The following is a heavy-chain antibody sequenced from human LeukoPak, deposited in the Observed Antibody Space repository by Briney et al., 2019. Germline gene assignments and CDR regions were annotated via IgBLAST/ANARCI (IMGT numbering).Heavy chain of an antibody. V-gene: IGHV4-61*02. CDR2: IYTSGST. J-gene: IGHJ4*02. CDR3: VRDQQLSYCGGDCYPAS. D-gene: IGHD2-21*02. CDR1: GGSISSGSYF. Sequence: PSETLSLTCTVSGGSISSGSYFWSWIRQPAGKGLEWIGRIYTSGSTDYNPSLQSRVTMSVDTSKNQFSLKLNSVTAADTAVYYCVRDQQLSYCGGDCYPASWGQGTLVTVSS.